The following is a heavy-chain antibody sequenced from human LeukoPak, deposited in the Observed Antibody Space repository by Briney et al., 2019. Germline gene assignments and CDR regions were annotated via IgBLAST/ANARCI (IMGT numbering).Heavy chain of an antibody. J-gene: IGHJ3*02. CDR2: INAGNGNT. Sequence: ASVKVSCKASGYTFTSYAMHWVRQAPGQRLEWMGWINAGNGNTKYSQKFQGRVTITRDTSASTAYMELSSLRSEDTAVYYCAVWFGELLGAFDIWGQGTMVTVSS. D-gene: IGHD3-10*01. CDR3: AVWFGELLGAFDI. V-gene: IGHV1-3*01. CDR1: GYTFTSYA.